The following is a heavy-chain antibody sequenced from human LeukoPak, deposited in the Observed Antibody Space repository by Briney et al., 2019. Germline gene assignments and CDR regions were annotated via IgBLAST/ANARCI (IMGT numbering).Heavy chain of an antibody. V-gene: IGHV4-59*01. CDR3: AGRLSGNSRDTGAYYRMSYFDY. J-gene: IGHJ4*02. Sequence: SSETLSLTCTVSGGSISRYYWTWIRQPPGKGLEWIGYIYYSGSSNYNPSLKSRVTISVDTSKNQFSLKLSSVTAADTAVYSWAGRLSGNSRDTGAYYRMSYFDYWGQGALVTVSS. CDR2: IYYSGSS. CDR1: GGSISRYY. D-gene: IGHD3-22*01.